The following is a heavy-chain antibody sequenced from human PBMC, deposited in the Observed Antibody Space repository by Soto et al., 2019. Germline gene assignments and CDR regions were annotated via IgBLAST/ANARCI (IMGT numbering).Heavy chain of an antibody. CDR1: VGSFRGYY. CDR2: VDHSGFT. V-gene: IGHV4-34*01. CDR3: ARKDKSQLVGDGIDI. D-gene: IGHD1-1*01. Sequence: QVPLQQWGAGLLKPSETLSLTCAVYVGSFRGYYWSWIRQPPGKGLEWIGEVDHSGFTNYNPSLRSRVTISADTSKNQFSLKLTSVTAADTAVYFCARKDKSQLVGDGIDIWAQGTMVTVS. J-gene: IGHJ3*02.